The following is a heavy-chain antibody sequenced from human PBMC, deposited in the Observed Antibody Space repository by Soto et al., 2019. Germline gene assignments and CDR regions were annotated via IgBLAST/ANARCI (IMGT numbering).Heavy chain of an antibody. Sequence: EVQLVESGGGLVKPGGSLRLSCAASGFTFSNAWMSWVRQAPGKGLEWVGRIKSKTDGGTTDYAAPVKGRFTISRDDSKHTRYLQMNSLKTEDTAVSYCPTDPRYYYESSGYYYLYYWGRGTLVTFSS. V-gene: IGHV3-15*01. CDR3: PTDPRYYYESSGYYYLYY. CDR1: GFTFSNAW. D-gene: IGHD3-22*01. CDR2: IKSKTDGGTT. J-gene: IGHJ4*02.